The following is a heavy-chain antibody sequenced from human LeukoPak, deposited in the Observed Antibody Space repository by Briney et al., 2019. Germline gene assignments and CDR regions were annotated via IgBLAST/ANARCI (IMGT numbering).Heavy chain of an antibody. CDR1: GCSISRHY. D-gene: IGHD5-18*01. J-gene: IGHJ6*03. CDR3: AREPGGARGYSYGYRYYYYMDV. V-gene: IGHV4-59*11. Sequence: SETLSLTCTVSGCSISRHYWSWIRQPPGKGLEWIGYVYYSGSTNYNPSLKSRVTISVDTSKNQFSLKLSSVTAADTAVYYCAREPGGARGYSYGYRYYYYMDVWGKGTTVTVSS. CDR2: VYYSGST.